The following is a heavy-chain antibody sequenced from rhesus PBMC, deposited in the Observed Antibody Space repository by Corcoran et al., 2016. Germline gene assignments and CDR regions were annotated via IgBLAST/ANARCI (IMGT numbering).Heavy chain of an antibody. D-gene: IGHD5-24*01. V-gene: IGHV4-93*02. CDR1: GGSLSSSTW. CDR2: IYGSGGST. J-gene: IGHJ4*01. Sequence: QVQLQESGPAVVKRSETLSLTCAVSGGSLSSSTWGSWIRQSPGTGLEWIGGIYGSGGSTEYNPSLKSRVTMSIDTSKNQFSRKLSSVTAADTAVYYCARRVGQWVQLRGWENWGQGVLVTVSS. CDR3: ARRVGQWVQLRGWEN.